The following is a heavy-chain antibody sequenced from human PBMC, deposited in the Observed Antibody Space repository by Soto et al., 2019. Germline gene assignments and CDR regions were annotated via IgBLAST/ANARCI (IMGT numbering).Heavy chain of an antibody. CDR1: GFTFSSYW. J-gene: IGHJ4*02. D-gene: IGHD6-13*01. CDR2: INSDGSST. CDR3: AREYSTSCLFDY. V-gene: IGHV3-74*01. Sequence: EVQLVESGGGLVKPGGSLRLFCAASGFTFSSYWMHWVRQAPGKGLVWVSRINSDGSSTTYADSVKGRFTISRDNAKNTLYLQMNSLRAEDTAVYYCAREYSTSCLFDYWGQGTLLTVSS.